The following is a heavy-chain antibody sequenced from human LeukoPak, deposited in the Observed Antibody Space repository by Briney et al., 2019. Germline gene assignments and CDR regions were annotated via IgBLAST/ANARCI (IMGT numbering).Heavy chain of an antibody. J-gene: IGHJ6*03. CDR1: GGSISSSNW. D-gene: IGHD5-24*01. Sequence: SETLSLTCAVSGGSISSSNWWSWVRQPPGKGLEWIGEIYHSGSTNYNPSLKSRVTISVDTSKNQFSLKLSSVTAADTAVYYCARRRRDGYNIFQGYYYYMDVWCKRTTVTISS. CDR3: ARRRRDGYNIFQGYYYYMDV. CDR2: IYHSGST. V-gene: IGHV4-4*02.